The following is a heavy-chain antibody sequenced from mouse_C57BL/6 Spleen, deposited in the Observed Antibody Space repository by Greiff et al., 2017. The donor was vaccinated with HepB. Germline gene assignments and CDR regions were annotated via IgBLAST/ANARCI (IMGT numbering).Heavy chain of an antibody. CDR1: GYTFTGYW. D-gene: IGHD1-1*01. CDR2: ILPGSGST. CDR3: DRGASYCGNSPLDY. J-gene: IGHJ2*01. Sequence: VMLVQSGAELMKPGASVKLSCKATGYTFTGYWIEWVKQRPGHGLEWIGEILPGSGSTNYNEKFKGKATLTAATSSNTAYMQLSSLTTEDSAVYYCDRGASYCGNSPLDYWGQGTTLTVSS. V-gene: IGHV1-9*01.